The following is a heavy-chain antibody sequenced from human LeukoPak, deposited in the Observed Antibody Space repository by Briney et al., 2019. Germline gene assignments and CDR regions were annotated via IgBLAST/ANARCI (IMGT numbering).Heavy chain of an antibody. J-gene: IGHJ5*02. D-gene: IGHD6-19*01. CDR3: ARVSSGWSKNWFDP. CDR1: GYTFTSYD. CDR2: MNPNSGNT. V-gene: IGHV1-8*03. Sequence: ASVKVSCKASGYTFTSYDINWVRQATGQGLEWMGWMNPNSGNTGYAQKFQGRVTITRNTSISTAYMELSSLRSEDTAVYYCARVSSGWSKNWFDPWGQGTLVTVSS.